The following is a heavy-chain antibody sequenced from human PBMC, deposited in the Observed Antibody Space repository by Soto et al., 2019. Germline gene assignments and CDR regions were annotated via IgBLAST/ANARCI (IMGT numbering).Heavy chain of an antibody. V-gene: IGHV3-23*01. Sequence: DVQLLESGGGLVQPEGSLRLSCAASGFTFSSYAMGWVGQGPGKGLEWVAVVSIGGSTRYADSVRGRFTISRDNSKNTLSLQMNSLTAEDTAVYFCAKRRGAGGHFDYWGQGALVTVSS. CDR3: AKRRGAGGHFDY. D-gene: IGHD2-15*01. CDR1: GFTFSSYA. J-gene: IGHJ4*02. CDR2: VSIGGST.